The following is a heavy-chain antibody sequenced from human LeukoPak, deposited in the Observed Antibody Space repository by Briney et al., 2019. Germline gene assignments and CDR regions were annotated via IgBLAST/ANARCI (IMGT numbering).Heavy chain of an antibody. J-gene: IGHJ4*02. Sequence: ASVKVSCKASGDTFSDYYAHWVRQAPGQGLEWMGWINPNNGGTNYAQKFQGRVTMTRDTSISTAYMELSRLRSDDTAVYYCAATAFDYWGQGTLVTVSS. CDR3: AATAFDY. V-gene: IGHV1-2*02. D-gene: IGHD4-17*01. CDR2: INPNNGGT. CDR1: GDTFSDYY.